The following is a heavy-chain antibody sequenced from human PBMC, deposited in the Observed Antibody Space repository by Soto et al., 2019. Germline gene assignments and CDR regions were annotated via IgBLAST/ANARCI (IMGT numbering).Heavy chain of an antibody. Sequence: ASVKVSRKASGGTFSSYAISWVRQAPGQGLEWMGGIIPIFGTANYAQKFQGRVTITADESTSTAYMELSSLRSEDTAVYYCARGGYSSSWYQYYFDYWGQGTLVTVSS. J-gene: IGHJ4*02. V-gene: IGHV1-69*13. D-gene: IGHD6-13*01. CDR3: ARGGYSSSWYQYYFDY. CDR1: GGTFSSYA. CDR2: IIPIFGTA.